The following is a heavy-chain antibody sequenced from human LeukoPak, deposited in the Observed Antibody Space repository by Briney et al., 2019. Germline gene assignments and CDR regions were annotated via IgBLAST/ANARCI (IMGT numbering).Heavy chain of an antibody. CDR3: TTDLSLSGELIDQ. V-gene: IGHV3-15*01. Sequence: PGGSLRLSCAASGFTFSDAWMSWVRQAPGKGLECVGRIKSKSDSGTTDYAAPVKDRFTISRDAKNTVYLQMNSLKIEDTAVYYCTTDLSLSGELIDQWGQGILVTVSS. CDR2: IKSKSDSGTT. D-gene: IGHD3-10*01. J-gene: IGHJ4*02. CDR1: GFTFSDAW.